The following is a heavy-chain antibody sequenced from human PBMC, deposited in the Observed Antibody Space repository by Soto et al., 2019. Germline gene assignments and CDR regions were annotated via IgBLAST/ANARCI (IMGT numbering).Heavy chain of an antibody. CDR1: GFTFSNYV. CDR2: ITASGTST. J-gene: IGHJ4*02. D-gene: IGHD6-19*01. Sequence: EVQLLDSGGGLVQPGGSLRLSCAASGFTFSNYVMNWVRQAPGKGLEWVSAITASGTSTYYADSVKGRCTISRDNSKNTLYRQRNSLIADDTAVYYCASEAREGCWGQGTLVTVSS. V-gene: IGHV3-23*01. CDR3: ASEAREGC.